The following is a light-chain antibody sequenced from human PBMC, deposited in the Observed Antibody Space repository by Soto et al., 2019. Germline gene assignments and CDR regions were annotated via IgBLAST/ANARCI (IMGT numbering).Light chain of an antibody. Sequence: DIHMTQSPSTLSASVGDRVTITCRASQRISSWLAWYQQKPGKAHKLLIYDASSLESGVPSRFSGSGSGTEFTLTISSLQPDDFATYYCQQYNSYSQTFGQGTKLDIK. V-gene: IGKV1-5*01. CDR1: QRISSW. CDR3: QQYNSYSQT. CDR2: DAS. J-gene: IGKJ1*01.